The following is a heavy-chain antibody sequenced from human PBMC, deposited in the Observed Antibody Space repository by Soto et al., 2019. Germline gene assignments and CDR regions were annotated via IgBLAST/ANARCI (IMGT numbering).Heavy chain of an antibody. CDR2: ISSSRSYI. D-gene: IGHD2-21*01. CDR1: GFTFSSYS. J-gene: IGHJ4*02. V-gene: IGHV3-21*01. CDR3: ATEGIGRYCGGGPCYYAY. Sequence: EVQLVESGGGLVKPGGSLRLSCAASGFTFSSYSMNWVRQAPGKGLEWVSSISSSRSYIYYADSVKGRFTISRDNAKNSLYLQMNSLRAEDTAVYYCATEGIGRYCGGGPCYYAYWGQGTLVTVSS.